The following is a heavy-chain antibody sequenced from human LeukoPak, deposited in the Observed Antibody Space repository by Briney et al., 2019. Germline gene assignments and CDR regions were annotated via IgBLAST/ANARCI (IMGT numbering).Heavy chain of an antibody. CDR2: IIPILGIA. D-gene: IGHD4-17*01. CDR3: AREVPLTTKRANNWFDP. CDR1: GGTFSSYA. J-gene: IGHJ5*02. V-gene: IGHV1-69*04. Sequence: ASVKVSCKASGGTFSSYAISWVRQAPGQGLEWMGRIIPILGIANYAQKFQGRVTITADKSTSTAYMELSSLRSEDTAGYYWAREVPLTTKRANNWFDPWGQGTLVTVSS.